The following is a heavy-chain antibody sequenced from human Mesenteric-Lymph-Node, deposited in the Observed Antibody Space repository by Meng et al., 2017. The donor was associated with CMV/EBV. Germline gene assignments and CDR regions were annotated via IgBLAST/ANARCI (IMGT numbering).Heavy chain of an antibody. Sequence: GESLKISCAASGFTFSTCGMHWVRQAPGKGLEWVAFIRNDGSTKYYADSVKGRFTISRDDSKNRLYLQMNSLRAEDTALYYCAKESAAGDPGGDFWGQGTLVTVSS. V-gene: IGHV3-30*02. J-gene: IGHJ4*02. CDR3: AKESAAGDPGGDF. CDR2: IRNDGSTK. CDR1: GFTFSTCG. D-gene: IGHD6-13*01.